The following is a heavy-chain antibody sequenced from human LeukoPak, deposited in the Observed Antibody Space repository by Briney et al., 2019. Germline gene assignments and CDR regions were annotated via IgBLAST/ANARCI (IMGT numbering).Heavy chain of an antibody. Sequence: SETLSLTCSVSGGSISRGSYYWSWIRQPAGKGLEWIGRIYTSGSTSYNPSLTSRVTISIDMSKNQFSLKLSSVTAADTAVYYCARRFWLGVVPGRYFDYWGQGTLVTVSS. CDR1: GGSISRGSYY. J-gene: IGHJ4*02. D-gene: IGHD3-9*01. V-gene: IGHV4-61*02. CDR2: IYTSGST. CDR3: ARRFWLGVVPGRYFDY.